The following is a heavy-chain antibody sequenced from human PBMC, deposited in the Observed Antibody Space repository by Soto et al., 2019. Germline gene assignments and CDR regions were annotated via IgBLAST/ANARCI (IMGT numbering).Heavy chain of an antibody. D-gene: IGHD3-10*01. CDR1: GFTFSSYS. Sequence: PGGSLRLSCAASGFTFSSYSMNWVRQAPGKGLEWVSYISSATTTIYYADSVKGRFTISRDNAKNSLYLQMNSLRAEDTAVYYCARDSPALWFGELLADYYYYGMDVWGQGTTVTVSS. V-gene: IGHV3-48*04. CDR2: ISSATTTI. J-gene: IGHJ6*02. CDR3: ARDSPALWFGELLADYYYYGMDV.